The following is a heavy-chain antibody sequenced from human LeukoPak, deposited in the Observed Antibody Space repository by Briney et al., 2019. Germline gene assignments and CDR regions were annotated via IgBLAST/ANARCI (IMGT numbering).Heavy chain of an antibody. CDR2: IRSKVYGGTT. Sequence: GGPLRLSCRSSGFTFGEYVMTGVRQAPGKGLEWVGFIRSKVYGGTTEYAASVKGRFIISRDDSKSIAYLQMNSLETEDTAVYYCTRDYGGFDYWGQGTLVTVSS. V-gene: IGHV3-49*04. D-gene: IGHD4-23*01. CDR3: TRDYGGFDY. CDR1: GFTFGEYV. J-gene: IGHJ4*02.